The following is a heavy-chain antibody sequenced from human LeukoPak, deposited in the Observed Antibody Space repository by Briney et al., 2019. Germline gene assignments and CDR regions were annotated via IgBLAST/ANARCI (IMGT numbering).Heavy chain of an antibody. V-gene: IGHV3-33*06. Sequence: GRSLRLSCAASGFTFSSYGMHWVRQAPGKGLEWVAVIWYDGSNKYYADSVKGRFTISRDNSKNTLYLQMNSLRAEDTAVYYCAKEMSIAAPVDYWGQGTLVTVSS. CDR3: AKEMSIAAPVDY. CDR2: IWYDGSNK. J-gene: IGHJ4*02. D-gene: IGHD6-6*01. CDR1: GFTFSSYG.